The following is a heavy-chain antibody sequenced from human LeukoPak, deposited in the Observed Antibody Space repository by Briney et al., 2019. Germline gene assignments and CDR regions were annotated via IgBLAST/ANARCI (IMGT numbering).Heavy chain of an antibody. CDR3: AREVPWDGDFQH. D-gene: IGHD1-26*01. Sequence: GGSLRLSCAASGFTFSNYWMHWVRRVTGKGLVWVSRINSDGSSTNYADFVKGRFTISRDNAKNTLYLQMNSLRAEDTAVYYCAREVPWDGDFQHWGQGTLVTVSS. J-gene: IGHJ1*01. CDR1: GFTFSNYW. CDR2: INSDGSST. V-gene: IGHV3-74*01.